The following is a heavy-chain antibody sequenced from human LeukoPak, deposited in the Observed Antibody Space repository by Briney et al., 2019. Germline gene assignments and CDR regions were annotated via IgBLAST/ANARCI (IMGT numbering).Heavy chain of an antibody. Sequence: GGSLRLSCAASGFTVSSNYMNWVRQAPGKGLEWVSIIYSGGSTFYADSVKGRFTFSRDNSKNTLHLQMNSLRAEDTAVYYCTRSNDAFDIWGQGTMVTVSS. D-gene: IGHD5/OR15-5a*01. CDR3: TRSNDAFDI. CDR1: GFTVSSNY. CDR2: IYSGGST. J-gene: IGHJ3*02. V-gene: IGHV3-53*01.